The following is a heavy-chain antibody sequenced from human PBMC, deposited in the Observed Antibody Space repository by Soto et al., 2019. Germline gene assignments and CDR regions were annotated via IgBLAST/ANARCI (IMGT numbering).Heavy chain of an antibody. CDR1: GFTFSGSA. CDR3: TRGVVVVAATSYYYYYGMDV. Sequence: EVQLVESGGGLVQPGGSLKLSCAASGFTFSGSAMHWVRQASGKGLEWVGRIRSKANSYATAYAASVKGRFTISRDVSKNTAYLQMNSLKTEDTAVYYCTRGVVVVAATSYYYYYGMDVWGQGTTVTVSS. V-gene: IGHV3-73*02. CDR2: IRSKANSYAT. D-gene: IGHD2-15*01. J-gene: IGHJ6*02.